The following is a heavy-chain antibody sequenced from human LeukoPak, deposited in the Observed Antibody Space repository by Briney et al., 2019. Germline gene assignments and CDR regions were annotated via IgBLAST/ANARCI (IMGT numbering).Heavy chain of an antibody. CDR2: INQDGSDM. J-gene: IGHJ3*01. V-gene: IGHV3-7*03. CDR3: ARDFPGIGRGTFDF. Sequence: NWVRLTPGKGLEWVAKINQDGSDMYYVDSVKGRFFVSRDNARNLVYLQMNSLRVDDTAVYYCARDFPGIGRGTFDFWGQGTIIIVSS. D-gene: IGHD3-10*01.